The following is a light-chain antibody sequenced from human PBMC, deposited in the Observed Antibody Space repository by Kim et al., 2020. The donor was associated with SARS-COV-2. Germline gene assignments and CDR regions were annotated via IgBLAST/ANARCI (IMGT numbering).Light chain of an antibody. V-gene: IGLV2-14*01. CDR3: SSYTSSSTWV. CDR2: EVS. Sequence: QPVLTQPASVSGSPGQSITISCTGTSSDVGGSKYVSWYQQHPGKAPKLIIFEVSNRPSGVSNRFSGSKSGDTASLTISGLQAEDEADYYCSSYTSSSTWVFGGGTQLTVL. J-gene: IGLJ3*02. CDR1: SSDVGGSKY.